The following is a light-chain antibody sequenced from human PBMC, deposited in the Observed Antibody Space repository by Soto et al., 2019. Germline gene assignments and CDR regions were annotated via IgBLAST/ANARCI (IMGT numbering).Light chain of an antibody. J-gene: IGLJ1*01. V-gene: IGLV1-40*01. CDR1: SSNIGAGYD. CDR2: GNS. CDR3: QSYDRRLSGLYV. Sequence: QSALTQPPSVSGAPGQRVTISCTGSSSNIGAGYDVHWYQRLPGTAPKLLIYGNSNRPSGVPDRFSGSKSGTSASLAITGLQAEDEADYYCQSYDRRLSGLYVFGTGTKVTVL.